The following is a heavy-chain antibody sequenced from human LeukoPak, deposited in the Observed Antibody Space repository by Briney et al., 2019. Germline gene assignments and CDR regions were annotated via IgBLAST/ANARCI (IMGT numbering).Heavy chain of an antibody. V-gene: IGHV1-69*04. CDR1: GVTFTSYA. CDR3: AREIRDEDYYYYGMDV. Sequence: PTVRASCAVSGVTFTSYAISSVRRSPGPRLGCLSRIIPIFGIANYAQKFQGRVTITADKSTSTAYMELSSLRSEDTAVYYCAREIRDEDYYYYGMDVWGQGTTVTVSS. CDR2: IIPIFGIA. J-gene: IGHJ6*02. D-gene: IGHD5-24*01.